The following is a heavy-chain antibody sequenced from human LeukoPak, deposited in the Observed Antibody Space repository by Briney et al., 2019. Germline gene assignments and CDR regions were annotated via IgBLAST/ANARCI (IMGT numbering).Heavy chain of an antibody. CDR3: AREGITIFGVAIMGPFDY. CDR1: GYSISSGYY. J-gene: IGHJ4*02. V-gene: IGHV4-38-2*02. Sequence: SETLSLTCTVSGYSISSGYYWGWIRQPPGKGLEWIGSIYHSGSTYYNPSLKSRVTISVDTSKNQFSLKLSSVTAADTAVYYCAREGITIFGVAIMGPFDYWGQGTLVTVSS. D-gene: IGHD3-3*01. CDR2: IYHSGST.